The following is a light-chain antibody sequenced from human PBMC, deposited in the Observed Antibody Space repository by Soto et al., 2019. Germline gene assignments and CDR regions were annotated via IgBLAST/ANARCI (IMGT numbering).Light chain of an antibody. CDR1: TSNIGNNY. CDR2: ENN. Sequence: QSVLTQPPSVSAAPGQKVTISCSASTSNIGNNYVSWYQHLPGTAPKLLIYENNKRPSGIPDRFSGSKSGTSATLGITGLQTGDEADYYCGTWDSGLSASWLFGGGTKVTVL. V-gene: IGLV1-51*02. J-gene: IGLJ3*02. CDR3: GTWDSGLSASWL.